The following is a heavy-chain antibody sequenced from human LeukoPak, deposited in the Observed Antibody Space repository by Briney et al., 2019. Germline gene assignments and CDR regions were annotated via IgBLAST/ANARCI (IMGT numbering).Heavy chain of an antibody. V-gene: IGHV3-23*01. J-gene: IGHJ3*02. D-gene: IGHD3-10*01. Sequence: GGSLRLSCAASGFTFSDYYMSWIRQAPGKGLEWVSAISGSGGSTYYADSVKGRFTISRDNSKNTLYLQMNSLRAEDTAVYYCAKDDYGSGSYYSSWGAFDIWGQGTMVTVSS. CDR1: GFTFSDYY. CDR2: ISGSGGST. CDR3: AKDDYGSGSYYSSWGAFDI.